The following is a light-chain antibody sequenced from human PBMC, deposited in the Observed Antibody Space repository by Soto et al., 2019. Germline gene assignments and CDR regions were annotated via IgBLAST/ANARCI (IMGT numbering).Light chain of an antibody. CDR2: AAS. CDR1: QSISNY. V-gene: IGKV1-39*01. J-gene: IGKJ5*01. CDR3: QQSYSTLPIT. Sequence: DIQMTQSPSSLSASVVDRVTITFRASQSISNYLNWYQQKPGKAPNLLIYAASSLQSGVPSRFSGSGSGTDFTLTISSLQPEDFATYHCQQSYSTLPITFGQGTRLEIK.